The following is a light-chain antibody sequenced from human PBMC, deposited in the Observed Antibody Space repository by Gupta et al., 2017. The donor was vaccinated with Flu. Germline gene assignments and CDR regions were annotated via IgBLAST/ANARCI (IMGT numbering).Light chain of an antibody. Sequence: ESVLTQSPDTLSLSPGERATLSCRASQSLATTYLAWYQQKPGQAPRLLIYAASSRATGIPDRFSGSGSGTDFTLTISRREPEDFAVYYCQQYGHSPLTFGGGTRVEIK. V-gene: IGKV3-20*01. CDR2: AAS. J-gene: IGKJ4*01. CDR3: QQYGHSPLT. CDR1: QSLATTY.